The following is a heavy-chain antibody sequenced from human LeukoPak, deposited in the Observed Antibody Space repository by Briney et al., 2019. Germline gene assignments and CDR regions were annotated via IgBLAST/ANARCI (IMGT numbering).Heavy chain of an antibody. CDR1: GYTFTSYG. CDR2: ISAYNGNT. J-gene: IGHJ5*02. V-gene: IGHV1-18*01. CDR3: ARGGRYCSGGSCYWFDP. Sequence: ASVKVSCKASGYTFTSYGISWVRQAPGQGLEWMGWISAYNGNTNYAQKLQGRVTMTTDTSTSTAYMELRSLRSDDTAVYYWARGGRYCSGGSCYWFDPWGQGTLVTVSS. D-gene: IGHD2-15*01.